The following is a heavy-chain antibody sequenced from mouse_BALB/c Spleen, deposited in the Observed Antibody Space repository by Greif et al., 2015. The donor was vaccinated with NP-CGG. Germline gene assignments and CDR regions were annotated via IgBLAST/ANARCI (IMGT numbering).Heavy chain of an antibody. Sequence: EVQRVESGPELVKPGASVKMSCKASGYTFTSYVMHWVKQKPGQGLEWIGYINPYNDGTKYNEKFKGKATLTSDRSSSTAYMELSSLTSEDSAVYYCARKFITTATFDYWGQGTTLTVSS. D-gene: IGHD1-2*01. CDR1: GYTFTSYV. CDR2: INPYNDGT. V-gene: IGHV1-14*01. CDR3: ARKFITTATFDY. J-gene: IGHJ2*01.